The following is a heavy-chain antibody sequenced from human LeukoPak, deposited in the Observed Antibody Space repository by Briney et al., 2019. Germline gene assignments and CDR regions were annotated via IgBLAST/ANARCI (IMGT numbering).Heavy chain of an antibody. V-gene: IGHV3-30*04. CDR3: AREGDYGDLLGAFDI. J-gene: IGHJ3*02. D-gene: IGHD4-17*01. CDR2: ISYDGSNK. CDR1: GFTFSSYA. Sequence: GGSLRLPCAASGFTFSSYAMHWVRQAPGKGLEWVAVISYDGSNKYYADSVKGRFTISRDSSKNTLYLQMNSLRAEDTAVYYCAREGDYGDLLGAFDIWGQGTMVTVSS.